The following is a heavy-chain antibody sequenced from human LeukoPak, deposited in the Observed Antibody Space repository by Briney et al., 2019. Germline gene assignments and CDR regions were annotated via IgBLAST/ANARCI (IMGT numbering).Heavy chain of an antibody. J-gene: IGHJ4*02. CDR1: GFTFSNYA. Sequence: GGSLRLSCAASGFTFSNYAMSWVRQAPGKGLQWVSSISGSGDGTYYADSVKGRSTISRDNSNNTLYLQMNSLRAEDTAVYYCAILIAVAGPATFYWGQGTLVTVSS. V-gene: IGHV3-23*01. CDR2: ISGSGDGT. CDR3: AILIAVAGPATFY. D-gene: IGHD6-19*01.